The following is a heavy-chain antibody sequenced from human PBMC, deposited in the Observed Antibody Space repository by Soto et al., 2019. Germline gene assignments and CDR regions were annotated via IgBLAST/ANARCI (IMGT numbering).Heavy chain of an antibody. CDR2: ISGSGGST. CDR3: AMVRFLEWLLTFDY. V-gene: IGHV3-23*01. CDR1: GFTFSSYA. Sequence: EVQLLESGGGLVQPGGSLRLSCAASGFTFSSYAMSWVRQAPGKGLEWVSAISGSGGSTYYADSVKGRLTISRDNSKNTLYLQMNSLRAEDTAVYYCAMVRFLEWLLTFDYWGQGTLVTVSS. D-gene: IGHD3-3*01. J-gene: IGHJ4*02.